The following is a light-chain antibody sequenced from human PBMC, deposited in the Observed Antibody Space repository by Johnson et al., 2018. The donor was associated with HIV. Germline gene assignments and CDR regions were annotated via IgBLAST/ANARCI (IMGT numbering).Light chain of an antibody. CDR3: GTWDSSLNLYG. Sequence: QSVLTQPPSVSAAPGQRVTISCSGSSSNIGNFSVSWYQQLPETAPKLLIYKTNDRPSGIPDRFSGSKSGTSATLGTTGLQTGDEADYYCGTWDSSLNLYGFGAGIKVTVL. J-gene: IGLJ1*01. CDR1: SSNIGNFS. CDR2: KTN. V-gene: IGLV1-51*02.